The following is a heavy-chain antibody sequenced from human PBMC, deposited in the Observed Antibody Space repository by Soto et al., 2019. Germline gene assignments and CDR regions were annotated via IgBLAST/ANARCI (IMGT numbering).Heavy chain of an antibody. CDR3: ARRPDFYYYLDV. Sequence: PSETLSLTCAVYGGSFSGYYWSWIRQPPGKGLEWIGYIHYSGVTNYNPSLKSRVTISIDTSKNQFSLKLSSVTAADTAVYYCARRPDFYYYLDVWGKGTTVTVSS. CDR2: IHYSGVT. J-gene: IGHJ6*03. V-gene: IGHV4-59*08. CDR1: GGSFSGYY.